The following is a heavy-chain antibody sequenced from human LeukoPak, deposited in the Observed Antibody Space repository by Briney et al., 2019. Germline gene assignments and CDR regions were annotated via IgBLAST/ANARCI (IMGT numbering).Heavy chain of an antibody. V-gene: IGHV7-4-1*02. CDR2: INTNTGNP. Sequence: ASVKVSCKAAGYTFTSYAMNWVRQAPGQGLEWMGWINTNTGNPTYAQGFTGRFVFSLDTSVSTAYLQISSLKAEDTAVYYCARGRIGYCSGGSCYGDYWGQGTLVTVSS. D-gene: IGHD2-15*01. J-gene: IGHJ4*02. CDR1: GYTFTSYA. CDR3: ARGRIGYCSGGSCYGDY.